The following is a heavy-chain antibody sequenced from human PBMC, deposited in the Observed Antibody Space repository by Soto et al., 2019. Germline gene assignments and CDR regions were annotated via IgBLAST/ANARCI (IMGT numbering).Heavy chain of an antibody. V-gene: IGHV4-39*01. CDR1: GGSISGYY. CDR3: ARLAKGGTTYGYLDY. Sequence: SETLSLTCTVSGGSISGYYWGWIRQPPGKGLEWIASISYSGSTYYSLSLKSRVTISVDTSKNQFSLKLTSVTAADTAVYYCARLAKGGTTYGYLDYWGQGTLVTAPQ. D-gene: IGHD2-8*01. CDR2: ISYSGST. J-gene: IGHJ4*02.